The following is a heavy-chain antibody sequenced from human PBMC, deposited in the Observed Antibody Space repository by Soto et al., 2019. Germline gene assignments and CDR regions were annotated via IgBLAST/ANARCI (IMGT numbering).Heavy chain of an antibody. V-gene: IGHV4-59*11. Sequence: SETLSLTCTVSGDSSGSHYWNWIRQPPGKGLEWIGHIYDNGNTNYNPSLRTRVTISLDTSKRQFSLRLTSVTAADTAIYFCARSTVRHAFDIWGQGTVVTVSS. D-gene: IGHD4-4*01. J-gene: IGHJ3*02. CDR1: GDSSGSHY. CDR3: ARSTVRHAFDI. CDR2: IYDNGNT.